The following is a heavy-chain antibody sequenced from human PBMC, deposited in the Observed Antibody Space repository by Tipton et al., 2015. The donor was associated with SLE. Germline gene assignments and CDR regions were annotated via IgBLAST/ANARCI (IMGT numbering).Heavy chain of an antibody. Sequence: TLSLTCTVSGGSVSSDTNYWSWIRQPPGKGLEWIGYIYYSGSTYYNPSLKSRVTMSVDTSKNQFSLNLSSVTAADTAVYYCARDSGSRAFDYWGQGTLVTVSS. V-gene: IGHV4-61*01. CDR1: GGSVSSDTNY. D-gene: IGHD6-13*01. CDR2: IYYSGST. J-gene: IGHJ4*02. CDR3: ARDSGSRAFDY.